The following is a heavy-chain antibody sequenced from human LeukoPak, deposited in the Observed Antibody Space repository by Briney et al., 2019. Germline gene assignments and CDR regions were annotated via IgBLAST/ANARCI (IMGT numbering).Heavy chain of an antibody. V-gene: IGHV4-59*01. J-gene: IGHJ6*02. CDR1: GGSISSYY. CDR3: ATPAPYYRYYYYGMDV. CDR2: IYYSGST. Sequence: SETLSLTCTVSGGSISSYYWSWIRQPPGKGLEWIGYIYYSGSTNYNPSLKSRVTISVDTSKNQFSLKLSSVTAADTAVYYCATPAPYYRYYYYGMDVWGQGTTVTVSS. D-gene: IGHD3-10*01.